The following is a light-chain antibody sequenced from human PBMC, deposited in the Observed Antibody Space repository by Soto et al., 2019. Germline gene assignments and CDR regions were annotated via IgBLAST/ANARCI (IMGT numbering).Light chain of an antibody. CDR2: DVS. V-gene: IGLV2-14*03. J-gene: IGLJ2*01. Sequence: QSVLTQPASVSGSPGQSITISCTGTNSDIGGYNYVSWYQQHPGKTPKLMIYDVSNRPSGGSYRISGSKSGNTASLTISGLQAEDEADYSCSSYTKRSTLGVVSEGTQLAVL. CDR1: NSDIGGYNY. CDR3: SSYTKRSTLGV.